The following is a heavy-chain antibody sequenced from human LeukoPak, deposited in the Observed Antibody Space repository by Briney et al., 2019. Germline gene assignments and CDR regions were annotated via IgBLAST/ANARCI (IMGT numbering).Heavy chain of an antibody. J-gene: IGHJ4*02. D-gene: IGHD5-18*01. V-gene: IGHV5-51*01. CDR1: GYSFNSYW. CDR3: ARRGRYSYGSYFDY. Sequence: GESLKISCKGSGYSFNSYWIGWVRQVPGKGLEWMGIIYPGDSDTAYSPSFQGQVTVSADKSITTAYLQWSSLKASDTAMYYCARRGRYSYGSYFDYWGQGTLVTVSS. CDR2: IYPGDSDT.